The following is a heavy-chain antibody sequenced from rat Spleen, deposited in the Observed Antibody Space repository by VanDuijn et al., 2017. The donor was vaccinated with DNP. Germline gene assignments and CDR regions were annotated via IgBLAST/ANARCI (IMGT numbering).Heavy chain of an antibody. CDR2: IGSPAYAP. V-gene: IGHV5S13*01. D-gene: IGHD1-2*01. J-gene: IGHJ3*01. CDR3: VRHEDSSSHSYGFAY. CDR1: GFTFSAYY. Sequence: EVQLVESGGGLVQPGRSLKLSCAASGFTFSAYYMAWVRQAPAKGLEWVAYIGSPAYAPYYTDSVKGRFAISRDNAKHTQYLQMDSLRSEDPAPYYCVRHEDSSSHSYGFAYWGQGTLVTVSS.